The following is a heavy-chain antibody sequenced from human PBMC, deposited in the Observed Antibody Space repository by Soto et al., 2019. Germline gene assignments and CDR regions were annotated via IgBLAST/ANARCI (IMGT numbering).Heavy chain of an antibody. CDR1: GDTFTDYY. Sequence: QVQLVQSGAEVKKPGASVKVSCKASGDTFTDYYIHWVRQAPGQGLEWMGTVNPSGGHTTYAQHFLGRMTMTRDTSTSTLYLELTSLTSEDAAVYYCARGGHVVVVTAALDYWGQGTLVTVSS. J-gene: IGHJ4*02. V-gene: IGHV1-46*01. CDR3: ARGGHVVVVTAALDY. D-gene: IGHD2-21*02. CDR2: VNPSGGHT.